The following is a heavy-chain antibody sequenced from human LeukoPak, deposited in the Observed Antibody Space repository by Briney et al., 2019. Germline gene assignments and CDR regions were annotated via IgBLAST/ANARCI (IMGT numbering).Heavy chain of an antibody. Sequence: ASVKVSCKVSGDSLSDMSVHWIRQAPGRGLEWMGSFDSEDGEPVYAQKFQGRLTMTEDTSTDTAYMDLSSLTFEDTAVYYCASGNEVTLEGFALWGQGTMVSVS. CDR3: ASGNEVTLEGFAL. V-gene: IGHV1-24*01. CDR1: GDSLSDMS. CDR2: FDSEDGEP. D-gene: IGHD2-8*01. J-gene: IGHJ3*01.